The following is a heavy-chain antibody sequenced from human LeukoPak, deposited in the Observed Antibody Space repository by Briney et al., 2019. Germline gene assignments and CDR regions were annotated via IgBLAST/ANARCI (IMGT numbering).Heavy chain of an antibody. V-gene: IGHV4-34*01. D-gene: IGHD6-6*01. J-gene: IGHJ4*02. Sequence: SETLSLTCAVYGGSLSGYYWSWIRQPPGKGLERIGEINHSGSTNYNPSLKSRVTISVDTSKNQFSLKLSSVTAADTAVYYCARGYSSSPDYWGQGTLVTVSS. CDR3: ARGYSSSPDY. CDR2: INHSGST. CDR1: GGSLSGYY.